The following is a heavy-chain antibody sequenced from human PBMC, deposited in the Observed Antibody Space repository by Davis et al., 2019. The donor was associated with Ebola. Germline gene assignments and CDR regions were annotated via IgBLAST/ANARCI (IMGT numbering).Heavy chain of an antibody. Sequence: GGSLRLSCAASGFTFSSYSMNWVRQAPGKGLEWVSYISSSSSTIYYADSVKGRFTISRDNAKNSLYLQMNSLRAEDTAVYYCARLYSSSPTDYWGQGTLVTVSS. CDR1: GFTFSSYS. J-gene: IGHJ4*02. D-gene: IGHD6-6*01. CDR3: ARLYSSSPTDY. V-gene: IGHV3-48*01. CDR2: ISSSSSTI.